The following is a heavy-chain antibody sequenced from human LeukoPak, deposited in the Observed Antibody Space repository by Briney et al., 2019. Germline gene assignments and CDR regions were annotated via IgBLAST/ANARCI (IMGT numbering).Heavy chain of an antibody. CDR2: ISRIGGSI. D-gene: IGHD3-3*01. Sequence: GGSLRLSCAASGFTFTSYALAWVRQAPGKGLEWVSSISRIGGSIYYADSVKGRFTISRDNSKNTLYLQMNSLRAEDTAVYYCAKDYYGIQFDPWGQGTLVTVSS. V-gene: IGHV3-23*01. J-gene: IGHJ5*02. CDR1: GFTFTSYA. CDR3: AKDYYGIQFDP.